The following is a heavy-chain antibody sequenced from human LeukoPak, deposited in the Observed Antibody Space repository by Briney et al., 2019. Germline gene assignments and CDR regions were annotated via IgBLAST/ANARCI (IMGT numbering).Heavy chain of an antibody. Sequence: SETLSLTCAVYGGSFSGYYWSSFRQPPGKGLEWIGEINHSGSTNYNPSLKSRVTISVDTSKNQFSLKLSSVTAADTAVYYGARLPYWDFWSGYFPRAFDIWGQGTMVTVSS. CDR2: INHSGST. D-gene: IGHD3-3*01. CDR1: GGSFSGYY. J-gene: IGHJ3*02. CDR3: ARLPYWDFWSGYFPRAFDI. V-gene: IGHV4-34*01.